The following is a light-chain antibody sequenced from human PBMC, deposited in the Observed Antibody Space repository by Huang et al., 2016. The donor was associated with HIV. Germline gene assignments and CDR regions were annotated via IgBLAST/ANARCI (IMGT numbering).Light chain of an antibody. CDR1: QSVSTN. CDR3: QQYNNWHLT. Sequence: IVMTQTPATLPVSPGGSATLSCRASQSVSTNLAWYQQKPGQTPRRIIYGSTTRAKGVPARFSGSGSGTDFTLTINSLQSEDFGIYYCQQYNNWHLTFGGGTKV. J-gene: IGKJ4*01. V-gene: IGKV3-15*01. CDR2: GST.